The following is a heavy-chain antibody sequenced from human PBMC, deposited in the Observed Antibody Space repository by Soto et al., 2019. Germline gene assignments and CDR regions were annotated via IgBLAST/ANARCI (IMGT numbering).Heavy chain of an antibody. CDR2: IYYSGST. CDR1: GGSVSSTSYY. Sequence: TLSLTCTVSGGSVSSTSYYWGWIRQPPGKGLEWIGSIYYSGSTYYNPSLKSRVTISVDTSKNQFSLKLSSVTAADTAVYYCARIVGIRNSIGQRYYFDYWGQGTLVTVSS. V-gene: IGHV4-39*01. J-gene: IGHJ4*02. D-gene: IGHD6-19*01. CDR3: ARIVGIRNSIGQRYYFDY.